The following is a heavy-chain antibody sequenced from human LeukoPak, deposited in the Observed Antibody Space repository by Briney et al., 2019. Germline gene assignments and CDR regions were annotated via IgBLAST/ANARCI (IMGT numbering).Heavy chain of an antibody. J-gene: IGHJ4*02. D-gene: IGHD6-19*01. CDR3: AKDSGAVAGMEGLDY. Sequence: EGSLRLSCAASGFTFSSYAMSWVRQAPGKGLEWVSAISGSGGSTYYADSVKGRFTISRDNSKNTLYLQMNSLRAEDTAVYYCAKDSGAVAGMEGLDYWGQGTLVTVSS. CDR2: ISGSGGST. CDR1: GFTFSSYA. V-gene: IGHV3-23*01.